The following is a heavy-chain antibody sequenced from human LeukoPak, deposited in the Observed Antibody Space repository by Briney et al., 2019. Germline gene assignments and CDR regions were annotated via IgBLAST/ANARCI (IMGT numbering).Heavy chain of an antibody. CDR2: IISSSSTI. CDR3: ARDSGITGTLDY. D-gene: IGHD1-7*01. Sequence: GSLRLSCAASGFTFSSYSMNWVRQPPGRGLEWVAYIISSSSTIYYADSVKGRFTISRDNAKNSLYLQMNSLRAEDTAVYYCARDSGITGTLDYWGQGTLVTVSS. CDR1: GFTFSSYS. J-gene: IGHJ4*02. V-gene: IGHV3-48*01.